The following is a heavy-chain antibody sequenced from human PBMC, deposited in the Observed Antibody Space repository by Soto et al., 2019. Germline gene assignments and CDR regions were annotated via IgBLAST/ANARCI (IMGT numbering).Heavy chain of an antibody. D-gene: IGHD2-2*01. CDR1: GYSFTSYW. J-gene: IGHJ6*02. V-gene: IGHV5-51*01. CDR2: IYPGDSDT. CDR3: ATCRTSCYSNHSYYYYYGMDV. Sequence: PGESLKISCKGSGYSFTSYWIGWVRQMPGKGLEWMGIIYPGDSDTRYSPSFQGQVTISADKSISTAYLQWSSLKASDTAMYYCATCRTSCYSNHSYYYYYGMDVWGQGTTVTVSS.